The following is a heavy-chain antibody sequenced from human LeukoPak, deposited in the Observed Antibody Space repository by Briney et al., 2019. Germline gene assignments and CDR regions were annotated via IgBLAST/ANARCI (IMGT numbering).Heavy chain of an antibody. CDR1: GYTFSNYG. V-gene: IGHV1-18*01. CDR3: ARARFSSRNRDGYLDS. Sequence: ASVKVSCKASGYTFSNYGIHWVRQAPRHGLEWMGWISGINTNTNYAQKVQGRVTMTADTSTATAYMELRSLRSDDTAVYYCARARFSSRNRDGYLDSWGEGTLVTVSS. CDR2: ISGINTNT. D-gene: IGHD6-13*01. J-gene: IGHJ4*02.